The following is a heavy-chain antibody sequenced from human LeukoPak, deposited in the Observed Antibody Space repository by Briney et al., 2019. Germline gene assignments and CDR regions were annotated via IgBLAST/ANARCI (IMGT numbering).Heavy chain of an antibody. V-gene: IGHV3-23*01. CDR3: AKRGPYDFWSGYYLDY. J-gene: IGHJ4*02. CDR2: ISGSGGST. D-gene: IGHD3-3*01. CDR1: GFTFSSYA. Sequence: GGSLRLSCAAFGFTFSSYAMSWVRQAPGKGLEWVSAISGSGGSTYYADSVKGRFTISRDNSKNTLYLQMNSLRAEDTAVYYCAKRGPYDFWSGYYLDYWGQGTLVTVSS.